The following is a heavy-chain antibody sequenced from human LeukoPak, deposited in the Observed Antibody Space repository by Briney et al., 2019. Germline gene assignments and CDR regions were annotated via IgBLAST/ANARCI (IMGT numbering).Heavy chain of an antibody. J-gene: IGHJ4*02. V-gene: IGHV3-7*01. CDR3: ARGGSGTSYFSRALPLDY. Sequence: GGSLRLSCVTSGFTFSNYWMTWVRQAPGRGLEWVANIKPDGNEKLYVDSVKGRFTISRDNTNNSLCLQMNSLRTDDTAIYYCARGGSGTSYFSRALPLDYWGQGALLTVSS. CDR1: GFTFSNYW. D-gene: IGHD3-10*01. CDR2: IKPDGNEK.